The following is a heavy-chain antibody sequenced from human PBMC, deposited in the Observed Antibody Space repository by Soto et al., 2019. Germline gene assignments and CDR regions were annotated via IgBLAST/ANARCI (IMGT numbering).Heavy chain of an antibody. D-gene: IGHD3-16*01. Sequence: QITLKESGPTLVKPTQTLTLTCTFSGFSLTTRGVGVGWIRQPPGKALECLALIYWDDDKRYSPSLQSRPSSXKXTXXTQVVLTMTNVHPVDTATYYWAHIPHYYQYDWFDPWGQGTLVSVSS. V-gene: IGHV2-5*02. CDR1: GFSLTTRGVG. J-gene: IGHJ5*02. CDR2: IYWDDDK. CDR3: AHIPHYYQYDWFDP.